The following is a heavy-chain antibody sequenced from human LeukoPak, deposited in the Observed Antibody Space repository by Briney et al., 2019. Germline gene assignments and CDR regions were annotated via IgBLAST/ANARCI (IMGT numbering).Heavy chain of an antibody. J-gene: IGHJ4*02. CDR2: ISGSGGGT. V-gene: IGHV3-23*01. D-gene: IGHD6-19*01. CDR1: GFNFSSNA. Sequence: GGSLRLSCAASGFNFSSNAMTWVRQAPGRGLEWVSSISGSGGGTFYAGSVKGRFTISRDNSKNTLYLQMKRLTVEDTAVCYCAKEGLAAFDYWGQGTLVAASS. CDR3: AKEGLAAFDY.